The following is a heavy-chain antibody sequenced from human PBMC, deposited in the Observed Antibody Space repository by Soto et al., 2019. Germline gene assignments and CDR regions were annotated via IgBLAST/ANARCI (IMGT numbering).Heavy chain of an antibody. Sequence: QVQLVQSGAEVKKPGDSMRVSCKASGYTFSNWYMHWVRQAPGQGLEWMGWINPSSGGTKYAQKFQGWVTMTSDTYSSTVYMEVSRLRADDTAVYYCARDMGDFYGMDVWGQGTTVTVSS. CDR3: ARDMGDFYGMDV. V-gene: IGHV1-2*04. J-gene: IGHJ6*02. CDR2: INPSSGGT. CDR1: GYTFSNWY. D-gene: IGHD3-10*01.